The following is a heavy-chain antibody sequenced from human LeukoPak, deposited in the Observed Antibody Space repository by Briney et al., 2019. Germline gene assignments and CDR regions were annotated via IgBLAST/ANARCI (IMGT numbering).Heavy chain of an antibody. D-gene: IGHD2-2*01. Sequence: ASVKVSCKTSGYTFRNFGINWVRQAPGQGLEWMGWISGNNDNPNYGQKFQGRFTVTTDSSTSTAYMELRNLRFDDTAVYYCARDRTSTDDYWGQGTLVTVSS. CDR2: ISGNNDNP. V-gene: IGHV1-18*01. J-gene: IGHJ4*02. CDR3: ARDRTSTDDY. CDR1: GYTFRNFG.